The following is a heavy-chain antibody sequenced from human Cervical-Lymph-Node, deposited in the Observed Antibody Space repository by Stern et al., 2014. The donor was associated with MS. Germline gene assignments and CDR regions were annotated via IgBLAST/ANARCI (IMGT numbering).Heavy chain of an antibody. CDR3: ARDFDPSYHYNAMDV. D-gene: IGHD3-9*01. V-gene: IGHV7-4-1*02. J-gene: IGHJ6*02. CDR2: INTNTGNP. CDR1: GYTLISYA. Sequence: QVQLVESGSELKKPGASVKVSCTASGYTLISYAMNWVRQAPGQGLEWMGWINTNTGNPTYAQGFTGRFVFSLDTSVNTAYLQISSLKAEDTAVYYCARDFDPSYHYNAMDVWGQGTTVTVSS.